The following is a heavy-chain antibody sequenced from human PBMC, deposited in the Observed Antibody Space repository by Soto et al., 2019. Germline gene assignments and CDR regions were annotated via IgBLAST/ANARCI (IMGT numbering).Heavy chain of an antibody. CDR2: ISHDGINK. CDR1: GFSFSSYA. J-gene: IGHJ5*02. CDR3: ARDMYSSDYFVKWFEP. Sequence: QVRLVESGGGVVQPGRSLRLSCTASGFSFSSYAMYWFRQPPGKGREWVAVISHDGINKHYADSVKGQVTVSRDNSNNSLDLQLNSLRGEDTAMYYCARDMYSSDYFVKWFEPWGQGTLVTVSS. D-gene: IGHD6-19*01. V-gene: IGHV3-30-3*01.